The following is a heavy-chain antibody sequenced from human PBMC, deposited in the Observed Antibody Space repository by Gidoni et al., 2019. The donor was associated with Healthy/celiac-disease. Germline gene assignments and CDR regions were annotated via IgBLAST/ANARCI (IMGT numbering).Heavy chain of an antibody. CDR3: ARGGKRWLQLSAFDI. D-gene: IGHD5-12*01. CDR2: INHSGST. Sequence: QVQLQQWGAGLLKPSETLSLTCAVYGGSFSGYYWSWIRQPPGKGLEWIGEINHSGSTNYNPSLKSRVTISVDTSKNQFSLKLSSVTAADTAVYYCARGGKRWLQLSAFDIWGQGTMVTVSS. V-gene: IGHV4-34*01. J-gene: IGHJ3*02. CDR1: GGSFSGYY.